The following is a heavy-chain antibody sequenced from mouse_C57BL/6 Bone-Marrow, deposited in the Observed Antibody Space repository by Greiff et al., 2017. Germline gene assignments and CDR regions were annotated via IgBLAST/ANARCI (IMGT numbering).Heavy chain of an antibody. CDR1: GYTFTSYW. Sequence: QVQLQQPGAELVMPGASVKLSCKASGYTFTSYWMHWVKQRPGQCLEWIGEIDPSDSYTNYNQKFKGKSTLTVDKSSSTAYMQLSSLTSEDSAVYYCARVDYWGQGTSVTVSS. J-gene: IGHJ4*01. V-gene: IGHV1-69*01. CDR2: IDPSDSYT. CDR3: ARVDY.